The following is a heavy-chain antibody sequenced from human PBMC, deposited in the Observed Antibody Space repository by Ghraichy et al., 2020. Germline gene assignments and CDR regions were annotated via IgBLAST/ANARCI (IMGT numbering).Heavy chain of an antibody. D-gene: IGHD6-19*01. Sequence: TLSLTCTVSGGSVSSRAYYWSWIRQPPGKGLEWIGYIYYSGTTDYNPSLKSRVTISIDTSANQFSLKLTSVTAADTAVYYCARTDKNIAVAVDYWGQGTLVTVSS. CDR1: GGSVSSRAYY. J-gene: IGHJ4*02. CDR2: IYYSGTT. CDR3: ARTDKNIAVAVDY. V-gene: IGHV4-61*08.